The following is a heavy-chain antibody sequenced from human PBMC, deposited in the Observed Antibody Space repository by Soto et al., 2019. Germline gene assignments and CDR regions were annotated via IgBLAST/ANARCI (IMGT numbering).Heavy chain of an antibody. CDR1: GGSFSGYY. CDR2: INHSGST. Sequence: QVQLQQWGAGLLKPSETLSLTCAVYGGSFSGYYWSWIRQPPGKGLEWIGEINHSGSTNYNPSLKRRVTISVDTSKNQFSLKLSSVTAADTAVYYCARGGLLWFGELYWFDPWGQGTLVTVSS. J-gene: IGHJ5*02. CDR3: ARGGLLWFGELYWFDP. V-gene: IGHV4-34*01. D-gene: IGHD3-10*01.